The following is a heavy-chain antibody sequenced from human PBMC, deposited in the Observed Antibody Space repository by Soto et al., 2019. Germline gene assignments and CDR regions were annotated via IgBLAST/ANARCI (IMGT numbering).Heavy chain of an antibody. D-gene: IGHD1-20*01. Sequence: QVQLVESGGGVVQPGRSLRLSCAASGFTFSSYGMHWVRQAPGKGLEWVTVIWYDGSNKYYADSVKGRFTISRDNSKNTLYLQMNSLRAEDTAVYYCARDGGPFNWNDWPHYYYGMDVWGQGTTVTVSS. V-gene: IGHV3-33*01. CDR1: GFTFSSYG. CDR2: IWYDGSNK. CDR3: ARDGGPFNWNDWPHYYYGMDV. J-gene: IGHJ6*02.